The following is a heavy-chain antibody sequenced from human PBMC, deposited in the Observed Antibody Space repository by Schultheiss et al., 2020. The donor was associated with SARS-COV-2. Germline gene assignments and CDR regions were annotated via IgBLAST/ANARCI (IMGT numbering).Heavy chain of an antibody. CDR3: ARDSPGLAAAGIVLDYYYGMDV. CDR2: ISWNSGSI. D-gene: IGHD6-13*01. CDR1: GFTFDDYA. V-gene: IGHV3-9*01. Sequence: SLKISCAASGFTFDDYAMHWVRQAPGKGLEWVSGISWNSGSIGYADSVKGRFTISRDNAKNSLYLQMNSLRAEDTAVYYCARDSPGLAAAGIVLDYYYGMDVWGQGTTVTVSS. J-gene: IGHJ6*02.